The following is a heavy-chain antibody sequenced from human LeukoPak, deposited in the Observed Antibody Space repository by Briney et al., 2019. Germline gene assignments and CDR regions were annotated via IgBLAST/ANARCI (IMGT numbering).Heavy chain of an antibody. V-gene: IGHV4-38-2*02. CDR2: IYTSGST. J-gene: IGHJ4*02. Sequence: SETLSLTCTVSGYSISSGYYWGWIRQPPGKGLEWIGRIYTSGSTNYNPSLKSRVTMSVDTSKNQFSLKLSSVTAADTAVYYCARATTFGGVIVIGYWGQGTLVTVSS. CDR1: GYSISSGYY. D-gene: IGHD3-16*02. CDR3: ARATTFGGVIVIGY.